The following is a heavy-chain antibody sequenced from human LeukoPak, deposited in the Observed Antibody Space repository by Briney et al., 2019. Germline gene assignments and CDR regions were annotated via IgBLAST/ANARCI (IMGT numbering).Heavy chain of an antibody. V-gene: IGHV4-59*01. CDR2: IYYSGST. CDR1: GGSISSYY. Sequence: SETLSRTCTVSGGSISSYYWSWIRQPPGKGLEWIGYIYYSGSTNYNPSLKSRVTISVDTSKNQFSLKLSSVTAADTAVYYCATFSSSTLYYYGMDVWGQGTTVTVSS. D-gene: IGHD6-6*01. CDR3: ATFSSSTLYYYGMDV. J-gene: IGHJ6*02.